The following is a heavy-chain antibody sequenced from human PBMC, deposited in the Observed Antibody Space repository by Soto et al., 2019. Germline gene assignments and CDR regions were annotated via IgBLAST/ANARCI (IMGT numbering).Heavy chain of an antibody. V-gene: IGHV3-48*01. Sequence: GGSLRLSCAASGFTFSSYSMNWVRQAPGKGLEWVSYISRSSSTIYYADSVKGRFTISRDNAKNSLYLQMNSLGGEDPGVYYCARVRPSDYGDYVGDYWGQGTLVTVSS. D-gene: IGHD4-17*01. CDR2: ISRSSSTI. CDR1: GFTFSSYS. CDR3: ARVRPSDYGDYVGDY. J-gene: IGHJ4*02.